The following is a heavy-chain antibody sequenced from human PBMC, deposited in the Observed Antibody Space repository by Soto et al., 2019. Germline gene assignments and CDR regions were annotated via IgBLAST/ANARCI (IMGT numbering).Heavy chain of an antibody. J-gene: IGHJ4*02. V-gene: IGHV3-23*01. CDR2: ISGSGAYT. CDR3: ARDRHPYSTKYYFDY. CDR1: DFALNSLA. Sequence: PGGSLRLSCEASDFALNSLAMTWVRQAPGKGLEWVSSISGSGAYTYYADSVQGRFTISRDNSKNTLNLQMNSLRAEDTAVYYCARDRHPYSTKYYFDYWGQGTLVTVSS. D-gene: IGHD2-2*01.